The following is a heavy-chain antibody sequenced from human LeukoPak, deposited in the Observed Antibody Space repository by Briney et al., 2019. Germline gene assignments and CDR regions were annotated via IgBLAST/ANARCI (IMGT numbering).Heavy chain of an antibody. D-gene: IGHD6-19*01. Sequence: GGSLRLSCVVSGIPFSDFYMNWIRQAPGKGLEWISYISSSSSYTDYAESVKGRFTISRDNAKSALYLQMNDLRVEDTAVYYCARAYGRIAVAAILFDYWGQGTLVTVSS. J-gene: IGHJ4*02. CDR2: ISSSSSYT. V-gene: IGHV3-11*03. CDR3: ARAYGRIAVAAILFDY. CDR1: GIPFSDFY.